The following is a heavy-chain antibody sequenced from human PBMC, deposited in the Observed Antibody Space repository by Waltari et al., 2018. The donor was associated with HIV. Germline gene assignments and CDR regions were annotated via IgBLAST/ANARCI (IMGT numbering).Heavy chain of an antibody. V-gene: IGHV4-4*02. D-gene: IGHD1-7*01. CDR2: GST. CDR3: ARTLELGSDDWFDP. Sequence: GSTNYNPSLKSRVTISVDKSKNQFALKLSSVTAADTAVYYCARTLELGSDDWFDPWGQGTLVTVSS. J-gene: IGHJ5*02.